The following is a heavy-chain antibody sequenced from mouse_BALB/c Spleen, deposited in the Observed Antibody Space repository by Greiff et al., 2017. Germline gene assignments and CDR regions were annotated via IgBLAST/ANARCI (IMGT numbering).Heavy chain of an antibody. V-gene: IGHV2-9*02. J-gene: IGHJ4*01. D-gene: IGHD4-1*02. Sequence: VQLVESGPGLVAPSQSLSITCTVSGFSLTSYGVHWVRQPPGKGLEWLGVIWAGGSTNYNSALMSRLSISKDNSKSQVFLKMNSLQTDDTAMYYCARRQLYYYAMDYWGQGTSVTVSS. CDR2: IWAGGST. CDR1: GFSLTSYG. CDR3: ARRQLYYYAMDY.